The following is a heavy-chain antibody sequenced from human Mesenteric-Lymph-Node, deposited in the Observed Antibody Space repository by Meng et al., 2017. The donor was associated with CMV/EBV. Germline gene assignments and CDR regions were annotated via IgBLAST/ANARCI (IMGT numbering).Heavy chain of an antibody. CDR1: GYSISSGYY. CDR2: IYHSGST. D-gene: IGHD3-3*01. V-gene: IGHV4-38-2*02. J-gene: IGHJ5*02. CDR3: ARDGELGYHDFWSGYYLNWFDP. Sequence: SETLSLTCTVSGYSISSGYYWGWIRQPPGKGLEWIGSIYHSGSTYYNPSLKSRVTISVDTSKNQFSLKLSSVTAADTAVYYCARDGELGYHDFWSGYYLNWFDPWGQGTLVTVSS.